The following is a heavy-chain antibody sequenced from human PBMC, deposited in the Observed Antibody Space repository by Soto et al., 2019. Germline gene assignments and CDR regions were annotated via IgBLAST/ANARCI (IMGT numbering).Heavy chain of an antibody. V-gene: IGHV1-69*13. J-gene: IGHJ5*02. Sequence: SVKVSCKASGGTFSSYAISWVRQAPGQGLEWMGGIIPIFGTANYAQKFQGRVTITADESTSTAYMELSSLRSEDTAVYYCARGPPGFSQFDPWGQGTLVTVSS. CDR1: GGTFSSYA. CDR2: IIPIFGTA. CDR3: ARGPPGFSQFDP.